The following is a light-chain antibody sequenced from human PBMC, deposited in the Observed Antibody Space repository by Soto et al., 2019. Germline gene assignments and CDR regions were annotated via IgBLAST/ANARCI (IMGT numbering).Light chain of an antibody. CDR3: SSYTTSSSWV. Sequence: QSALTQPASVSGSPGQSITISCTGTSSDVGGYNYVSWFQQHPGKAPKLMIYVVSNRPSGISNRFSGSKSGNTASLTISGLQAEDEADYYCSSYTTSSSWVFGGG. CDR2: VVS. J-gene: IGLJ3*02. V-gene: IGLV2-14*01. CDR1: SSDVGGYNY.